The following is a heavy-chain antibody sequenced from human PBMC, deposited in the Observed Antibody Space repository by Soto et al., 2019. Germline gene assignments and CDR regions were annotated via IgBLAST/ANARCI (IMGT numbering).Heavy chain of an antibody. Sequence: SETLSLTCAVSGGSISSGGYSWSWIRQPPGKGLEWIGYIYHSGSTYYNPSLKSRVTISVDRSKNQFSLKLSSVTAADTAVYYCAREGGIAARRHWFAPWGQGTLVTVSS. V-gene: IGHV4-30-2*01. CDR2: IYHSGST. CDR3: AREGGIAARRHWFAP. J-gene: IGHJ5*02. CDR1: GGSISSGGYS. D-gene: IGHD6-6*01.